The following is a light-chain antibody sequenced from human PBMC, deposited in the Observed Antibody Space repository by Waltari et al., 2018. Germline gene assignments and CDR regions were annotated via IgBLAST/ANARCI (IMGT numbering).Light chain of an antibody. J-gene: IGLJ3*02. CDR3: CSYSGSHMV. CDR1: SSAVGSFNL. V-gene: IGLV2-23*02. CDR2: DVN. Sequence: QSALTQPASVSGSQGQSITISCTGTSSAVGSFNLGSCNHQPPGKAPKVIIYDVNQRPSGVSDRFSGSKSGNTATLTISGLQAEDEADYHCCSYSGSHMVFGGGTRLTV.